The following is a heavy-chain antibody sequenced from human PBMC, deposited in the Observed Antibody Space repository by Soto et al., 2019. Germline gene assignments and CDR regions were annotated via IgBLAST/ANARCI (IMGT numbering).Heavy chain of an antibody. CDR2: INSDGFTT. CDR1: GFPFSIYA. Sequence: EGPLLDSGGGLVQPGGSLRLSCAASGFPFSIYAMRWVRQAPGKGLQWVSDINSDGFTTYYADSVKGRFTISRDNSRNTVYLHMTGLIAEDTAVYYCTKPRGDGYSDYWGQGTLVTVSS. CDR3: TKPRGDGYSDY. V-gene: IGHV3-23*03. J-gene: IGHJ4*02.